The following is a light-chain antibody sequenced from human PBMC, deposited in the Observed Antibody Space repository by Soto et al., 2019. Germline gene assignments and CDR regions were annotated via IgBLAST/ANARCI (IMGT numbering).Light chain of an antibody. CDR3: ASYTTNSPVV. Sequence: QSALTQPASVSGSPGQWITFSCTGTSSDIGGYNYVSWYQQHAGRAPKLMIYDVGDRPSGVSNRFSGSKSGNTASLTISGLQVEDEAVYYCASYTTNSPVVFGGGTKVTVL. J-gene: IGLJ2*01. V-gene: IGLV2-14*03. CDR1: SSDIGGYNY. CDR2: DVG.